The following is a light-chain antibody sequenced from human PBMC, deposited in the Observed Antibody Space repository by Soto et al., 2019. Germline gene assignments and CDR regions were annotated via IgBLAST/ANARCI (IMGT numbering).Light chain of an antibody. CDR3: QQYNNWPFT. CDR1: QSFSSS. CDR2: DAS. Sequence: EIVMTQSPATLSVSPGERATLSCRASQSFSSSLAWYQQKPGQAPSLLIYDASARATGIPARFSGSGSETEFTLTISSLQSEDFAVYYCQQYNNWPFTFGGGTKVEI. V-gene: IGKV3-15*01. J-gene: IGKJ4*01.